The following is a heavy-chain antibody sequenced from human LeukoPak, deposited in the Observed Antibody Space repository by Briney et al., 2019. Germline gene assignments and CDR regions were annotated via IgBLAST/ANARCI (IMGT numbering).Heavy chain of an antibody. J-gene: IGHJ6*03. CDR1: GFTFDDYG. CDR3: ARGRMVRGVIHYYYYMDV. CDR2: INWNGGGT. Sequence: GGSLRLSCAASGFTFDDYGMSCVRQAPGKGLWWVSGINWNGGGTGYADSVKGRLTISRDHAKNCLYLKLNSLRSENTACYYVARGRMVRGVIHYYYYMDVWGKGTTVTVSS. V-gene: IGHV3-20*04. D-gene: IGHD3-10*01.